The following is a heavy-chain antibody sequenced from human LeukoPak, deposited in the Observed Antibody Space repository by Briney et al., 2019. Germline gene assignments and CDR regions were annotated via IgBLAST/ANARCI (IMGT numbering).Heavy chain of an antibody. CDR1: GYTFTSYY. Sequence: GASVKVSCKTSGYTFTSYYMHWVRQAPGQGLEWMGIINPSGGSTSYEQKFQGRVTMTRDMSTSTVYMELSSLRSEDTAVYYCARVDIVAPGAFDIWGQGTMVTVSS. CDR3: ARVDIVAPGAFDI. CDR2: INPSGGST. V-gene: IGHV1-46*01. D-gene: IGHD5-12*01. J-gene: IGHJ3*02.